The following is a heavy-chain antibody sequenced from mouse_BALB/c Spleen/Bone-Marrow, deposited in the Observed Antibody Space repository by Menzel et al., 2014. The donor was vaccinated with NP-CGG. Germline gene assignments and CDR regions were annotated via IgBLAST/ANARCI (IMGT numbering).Heavy chain of an antibody. CDR1: GFTFSSYG. Sequence: EVQVVESGGDLVKPGGSLKLSCAASGFTFSSYGMSWVRQTPDKRLERVATISSGGSYTYYPDSVKGRFTISRDNAKNTLYLQMSSLKSEDTAMYYCARQTYYDYDGYFDYWGQGTTLTVSS. V-gene: IGHV5-6*01. D-gene: IGHD2-4*01. CDR2: ISSGGSYT. J-gene: IGHJ2*01. CDR3: ARQTYYDYDGYFDY.